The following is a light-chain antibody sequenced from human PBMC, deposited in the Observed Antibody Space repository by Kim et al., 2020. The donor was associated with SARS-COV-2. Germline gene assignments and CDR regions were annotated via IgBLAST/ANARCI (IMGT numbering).Light chain of an antibody. V-gene: IGKV3-11*01. CDR2: DTS. CDR3: QQRHAWPVT. J-gene: IGKJ5*01. Sequence: SARDRAILSCEASQRDTSDLAWYQQKPGQAPRIFIYDTSNRAGGIPARFSGSGSGTDFTLTISSLGPEDFAVYYCQQRHAWPVTFSQGTRLEIK. CDR1: QRDTSD.